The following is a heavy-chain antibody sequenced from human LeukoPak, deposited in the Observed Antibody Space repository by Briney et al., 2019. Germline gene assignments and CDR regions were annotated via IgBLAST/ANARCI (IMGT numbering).Heavy chain of an antibody. CDR2: ISSSGSTI. V-gene: IGHV3-48*04. J-gene: IGHJ3*02. D-gene: IGHD3-22*01. CDR3: ARERTYYYDSSGYYYGRAGNAFDI. CDR1: GFTFSSYS. Sequence: GGSLRLSCAASGFTFSSYSMNWVRQAPGKGLEWVSYISSSGSTIYYADSVKGRFTISRDNAKNSLYLQMNSLRAEDTALYYCARERTYYYDSSGYYYGRAGNAFDIWGQGTMVTVSS.